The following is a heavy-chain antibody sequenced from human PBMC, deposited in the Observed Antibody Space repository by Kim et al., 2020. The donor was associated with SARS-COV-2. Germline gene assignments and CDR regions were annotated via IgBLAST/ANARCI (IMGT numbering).Heavy chain of an antibody. CDR2: IKQDGSEK. CDR1: GFTFSGYW. J-gene: IGHJ4*02. V-gene: IGHV3-7*03. CDR3: ERDGPPDY. Sequence: GGSLRLSCAASGFTFSGYWMSWVRQAPGKGLEWVANIKQDGSEKYYVDSVQGRFTISREKAKNSLYLQLTSLRAEDKAVSYCERDGPPDYWGQGTLVTVS.